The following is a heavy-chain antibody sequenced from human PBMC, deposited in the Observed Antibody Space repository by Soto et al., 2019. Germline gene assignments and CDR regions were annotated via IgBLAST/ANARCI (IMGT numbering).Heavy chain of an antibody. CDR2: ISGSGGST. J-gene: IGHJ1*01. D-gene: IGHD4-17*01. V-gene: IGHV3-23*01. Sequence: SGVSLRLSYGASWCTFISFAMSRVRQAPGKELEWVSAISGSGGSTYYEDSVKGRFTISRDNSKNTLYLQMNSLRAEDTAVYYCAKDQTPYGDYGTEYFQHWGQGTLVTVSS. CDR1: WCTFISFA. CDR3: AKDQTPYGDYGTEYFQH.